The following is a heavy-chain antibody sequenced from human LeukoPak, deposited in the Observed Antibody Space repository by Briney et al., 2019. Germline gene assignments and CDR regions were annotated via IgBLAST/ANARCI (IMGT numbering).Heavy chain of an antibody. CDR3: ARVRGYYGSGSYAFDI. Sequence: PGRSLRLFCAASGFTFSSYWMHWVRQAPGEGLVWVSRINSDGSSTSYADSVKGRFTISRDNAKNTLYLQMNSLRAEDTALYYCARVRGYYGSGSYAFDIWGQGTMVTVSS. V-gene: IGHV3-74*01. J-gene: IGHJ3*02. CDR2: INSDGSST. D-gene: IGHD3-10*01. CDR1: GFTFSSYW.